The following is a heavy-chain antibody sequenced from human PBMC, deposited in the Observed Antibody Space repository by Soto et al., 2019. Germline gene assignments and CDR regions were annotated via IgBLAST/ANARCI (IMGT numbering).Heavy chain of an antibody. J-gene: IGHJ4*02. CDR1: GGSISSYY. Sequence: SETLSLTCTVSGGSISSYYWSWIRQPPGKGQEWIGYINYSGSTNYNPSLKSRVTISVDTSKNQFSLKLSSVTAADTAVYYCARRVGDYIWGSYRRPDFDYWGQGTLVTVSS. CDR3: ARRVGDYIWGSYRRPDFDY. CDR2: INYSGST. V-gene: IGHV4-59*12. D-gene: IGHD3-16*02.